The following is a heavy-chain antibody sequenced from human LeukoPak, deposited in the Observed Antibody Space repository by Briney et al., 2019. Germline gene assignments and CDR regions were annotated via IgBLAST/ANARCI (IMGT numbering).Heavy chain of an antibody. Sequence: SETLSLTCTVSGGSISSYYWSWIRQPPGKGLEWIGYIYYSGSTNYNPSLKSRVTISVDTPKNQFSLKLSSVTAADTAVYYCARGRGVPPSYYYYGMDVWGQGTTVTVSS. J-gene: IGHJ6*02. V-gene: IGHV4-59*08. CDR3: ARGRGVPPSYYYYGMDV. CDR1: GGSISSYY. CDR2: IYYSGST. D-gene: IGHD3-10*01.